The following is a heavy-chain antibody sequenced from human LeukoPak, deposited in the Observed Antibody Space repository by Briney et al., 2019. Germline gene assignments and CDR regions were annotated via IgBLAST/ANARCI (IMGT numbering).Heavy chain of an antibody. Sequence: GGSLRLSCAASGFTFSSYEMNWVRQAPGKGLEWVSYISSSGSTIYYADSVKGRFTISRDNAKNSLYLQMNSLRAEDTAVYYCARDRFGWAFDIWGQGTMVTVSS. CDR3: ARDRFGWAFDI. J-gene: IGHJ3*02. CDR1: GFTFSSYE. V-gene: IGHV3-48*03. D-gene: IGHD3-3*01. CDR2: ISSSGSTI.